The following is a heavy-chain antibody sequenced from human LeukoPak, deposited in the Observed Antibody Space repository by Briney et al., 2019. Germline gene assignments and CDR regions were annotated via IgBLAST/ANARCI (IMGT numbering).Heavy chain of an antibody. Sequence: GASVKVSCKASGYTFIGYYMHWVRQAPGQGLEWMGIINPSGGSTSYAQKFQGRVTMTRDTSTTTVYMELSSLRSEDTAVYYCARGYCSNTSCYHRSGSGAFDIWGQGTMVTVSS. D-gene: IGHD2-2*01. CDR2: INPSGGST. J-gene: IGHJ3*02. CDR3: ARGYCSNTSCYHRSGSGAFDI. V-gene: IGHV1-46*01. CDR1: GYTFIGYY.